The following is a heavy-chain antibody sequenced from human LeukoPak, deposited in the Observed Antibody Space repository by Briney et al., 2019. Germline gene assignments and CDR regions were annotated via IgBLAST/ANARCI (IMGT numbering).Heavy chain of an antibody. Sequence: GGSLRLSCAVSGFTFSSYAMHWVRQAPGKGLEWVAVISYDGSNKYYADSVKGRFTISRDNSKNTLYLQMNSLRAEDTAVYYCARSDYDSSGYDAWGQGTLVTVSS. CDR3: ARSDYDSSGYDA. D-gene: IGHD3-22*01. CDR1: GFTFSSYA. J-gene: IGHJ5*02. V-gene: IGHV3-30-3*01. CDR2: ISYDGSNK.